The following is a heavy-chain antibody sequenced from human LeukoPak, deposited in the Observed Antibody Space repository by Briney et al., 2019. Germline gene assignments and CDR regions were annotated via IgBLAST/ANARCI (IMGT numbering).Heavy chain of an antibody. V-gene: IGHV3-15*01. J-gene: IGHJ4*02. D-gene: IGHD3-10*01. CDR2: IKSKTDGGTT. Sequence: GGSLRLSCAASGFTFSNAWMSWVRQAPGKGLEWVGRIKSKTDGGTTDYAAPVKGRFTISRDDSKNTLYLQMNSLKTEDTAVYYCTTDLIWFGGFDYWGQGTLVTVSS. CDR3: TTDLIWFGGFDY. CDR1: GFTFSNAW.